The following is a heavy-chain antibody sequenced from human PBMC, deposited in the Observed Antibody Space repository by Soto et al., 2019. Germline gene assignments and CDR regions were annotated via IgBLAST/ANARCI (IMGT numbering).Heavy chain of an antibody. J-gene: IGHJ6*02. CDR3: AXAVTWGLDV. Sequence: EVQLVESGGGLVQPGGSLRLSCAASXFTXXXYSMSWVXXXPGKGLEWVSYISRSSTGIHYADSVKGRFTISRDDATNSMHLQMNSLRDGDTAVYYCAXAVTWGLDVWGQGTTVSISS. CDR2: ISRSSTGI. D-gene: IGHD3-10*01. V-gene: IGHV3-48*02. CDR1: XFTXXXYS.